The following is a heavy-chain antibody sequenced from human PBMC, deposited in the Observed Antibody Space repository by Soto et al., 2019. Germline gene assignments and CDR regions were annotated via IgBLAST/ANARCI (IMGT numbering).Heavy chain of an antibody. J-gene: IGHJ6*04. Sequence: GGSVSLSCAASGFTFSSYAMSWVRQAPGKGLEWVSAISGSGGSTYYADSVKGRFTISRDNSKNTLYLQMNSLRAEDTAVYFCAKDLGYCSSTSCSQSGLDVWGKGTTVTVSS. CDR2: ISGSGGST. D-gene: IGHD2-2*01. CDR3: AKDLGYCSSTSCSQSGLDV. V-gene: IGHV3-23*01. CDR1: GFTFSSYA.